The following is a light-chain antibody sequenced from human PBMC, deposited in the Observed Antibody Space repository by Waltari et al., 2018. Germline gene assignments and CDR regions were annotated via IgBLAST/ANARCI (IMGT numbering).Light chain of an antibody. Sequence: DIVMTQSPDSLAVSLGERATINRKSSQSVLYSSNDKNYLAWYQQKAGQPPKLLIYWASTRESGVPDRFSGSGSGTDFTLTISSLQAEDVADYFCQQHYSIPYTFGQGTKLEIK. CDR2: WAS. CDR3: QQHYSIPYT. CDR1: QSVLYSSNDKNY. V-gene: IGKV4-1*01. J-gene: IGKJ2*01.